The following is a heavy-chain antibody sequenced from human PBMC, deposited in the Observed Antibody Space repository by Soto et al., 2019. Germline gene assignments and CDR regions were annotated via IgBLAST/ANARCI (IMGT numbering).Heavy chain of an antibody. CDR2: ISYDGSNK. D-gene: IGHD5-18*01. V-gene: IGHV3-30-3*01. CDR3: VRDVGYSYGGLGY. Sequence: QVQLVESGGGVVQPGRSLRLSCAASGFTFSSYAMHWVRQAPGKGLEWVAVISYDGSNKYYADSVKGRFTISRDNSKNTLYLQMNSLKAEDTAVYYCVRDVGYSYGGLGYWGQGTLVTVSS. J-gene: IGHJ4*02. CDR1: GFTFSSYA.